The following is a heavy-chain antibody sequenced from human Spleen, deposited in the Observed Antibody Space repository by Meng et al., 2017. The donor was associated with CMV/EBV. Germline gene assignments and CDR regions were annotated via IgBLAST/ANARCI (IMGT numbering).Heavy chain of an antibody. Sequence: SAMHWVRQAPGKGLEWVAVISYDGSNKYYADSVKGRFTISRDNSKNTLYLQMNSLRAEDTAVYYCARDLGILTITIFGVVTSSGLGDWGQGTLVTVSS. J-gene: IGHJ4*02. V-gene: IGHV3-30*04. CDR2: ISYDGSNK. D-gene: IGHD3-3*01. CDR1: SA. CDR3: ARDLGILTITIFGVVTSSGLGD.